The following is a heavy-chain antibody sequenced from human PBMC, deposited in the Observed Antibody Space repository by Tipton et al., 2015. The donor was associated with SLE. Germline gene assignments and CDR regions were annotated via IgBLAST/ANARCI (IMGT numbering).Heavy chain of an antibody. V-gene: IGHV4-39*07. CDR2: IYYSGTT. CDR3: ARGGLGYGMDV. J-gene: IGHJ6*02. CDR1: GGSINSSSDL. Sequence: TLSLTCTVSGGSINSSSDLWGWIRQPPGKGLEWIGNIYYSGTTHYNPSLKSRVTMSVDTSKNQFSLKMSSVTVADTAVYYCARGGLGYGMDVWGQGTAVTVSS. D-gene: IGHD3-16*01.